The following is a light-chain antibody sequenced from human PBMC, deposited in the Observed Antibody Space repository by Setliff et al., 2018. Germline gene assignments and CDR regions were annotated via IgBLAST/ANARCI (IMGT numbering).Light chain of an antibody. CDR3: SSYEGGNNYV. CDR2: EVS. Sequence: QSVLTQPPSASGSPGRSVTISCTGTSSDISVYNYVSWYQQHPGKAPKLMIYEVSKRPSGVPDRFSGSKSGNTASLTISGLQPEDEADYYCSSYEGGNNYVFGSGTKVTVL. CDR1: SSDISVYNY. V-gene: IGLV2-8*01. J-gene: IGLJ1*01.